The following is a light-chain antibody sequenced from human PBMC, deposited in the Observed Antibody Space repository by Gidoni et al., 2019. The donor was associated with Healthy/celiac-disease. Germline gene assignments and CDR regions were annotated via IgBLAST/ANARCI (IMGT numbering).Light chain of an antibody. V-gene: IGKV4-1*01. CDR2: WAS. CDR1: QSVLYSSNNMNY. Sequence: DIVITLSPHPLPVSLGQRATIICKSSQSVLYSSNNMNYLAWYQQKPGQPPKLLIYWASTRETGDPDRFSGSGSGTDFTLTISSLQAEDVAIYYCQQYYSTPVTFGPGTKVDIK. CDR3: QQYYSTPVT. J-gene: IGKJ3*01.